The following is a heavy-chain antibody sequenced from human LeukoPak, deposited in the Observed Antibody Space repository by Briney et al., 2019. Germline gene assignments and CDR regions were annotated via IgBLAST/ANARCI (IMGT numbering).Heavy chain of an antibody. CDR1: GGSISSSSYY. CDR2: IYYSGST. Sequence: PSETLSLTCTVSGGSISSSSYYWGWIRQPPGKGLEWIGSIYYSGSTYYNPSLKGRVTISRDTSKNQFSLRLSSVTAADAAVYYCARDKAPGGKCWFDPWGQGIPVIVSS. CDR3: ARDKAPGGKCWFDP. J-gene: IGHJ5*02. D-gene: IGHD4-23*01. V-gene: IGHV4-39*07.